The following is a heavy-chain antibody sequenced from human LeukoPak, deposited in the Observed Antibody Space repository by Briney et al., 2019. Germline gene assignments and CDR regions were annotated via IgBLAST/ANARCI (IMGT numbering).Heavy chain of an antibody. D-gene: IGHD6-13*01. Sequence: GESLKISCKGSGYSFTSYWIGWVRQTPGKGLEWMGIIYPGDSDTRYSPSFQGQVTISADKSISTAYLQWSSLKASDTAMYYCARIIAAAGPYNWFDPWGQGTLVTVSS. V-gene: IGHV5-51*01. CDR1: GYSFTSYW. CDR3: ARIIAAAGPYNWFDP. CDR2: IYPGDSDT. J-gene: IGHJ5*02.